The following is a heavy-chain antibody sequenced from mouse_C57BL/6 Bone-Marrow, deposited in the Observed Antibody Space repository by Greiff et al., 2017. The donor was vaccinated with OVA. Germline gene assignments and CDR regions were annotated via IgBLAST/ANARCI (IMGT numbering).Heavy chain of an antibody. CDR2: IDPSGSYT. Sequence: QVQLQQPGAELVKPGASVKLSCKASGYTFTSYWMPWVKQRPGQGLEWVGAIDPSGSYTNYNQKFKGKATLTVDTSSSTAYMQLSSLTSEDSAVYYCARWGYGSSFDYWGQGTTLTVSS. J-gene: IGHJ2*01. V-gene: IGHV1-50*01. D-gene: IGHD1-1*01. CDR3: ARWGYGSSFDY. CDR1: GYTFTSYW.